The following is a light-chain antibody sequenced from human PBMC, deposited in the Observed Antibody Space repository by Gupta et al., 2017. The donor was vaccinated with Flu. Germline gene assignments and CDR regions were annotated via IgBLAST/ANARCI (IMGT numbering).Light chain of an antibody. CDR2: EVS. V-gene: IGLV2-14*01. J-gene: IGLJ2*01. CDR3: SSYTSRGTVV. CDR1: SSFVGGYDY. Sequence: QSALTQPASVAGSPGQSLTISCTRTSSFVGGYDYVSWYQQHPGKAPKLMIYEVSHWPSAYCHRFSGSKSGNTASLTISGLQAEDEDDYYCSSYTSRGTVVFGGGTKLSVL.